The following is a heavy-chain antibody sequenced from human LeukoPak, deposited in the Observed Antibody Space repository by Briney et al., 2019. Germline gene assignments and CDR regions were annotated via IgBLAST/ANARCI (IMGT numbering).Heavy chain of an antibody. Sequence: SETLSLACAVYGGSFSGYYWSWIRQPPGKGLEWIGEINHSGSTNYNPSLKSRVTISVDTSKNQFSLKLSSVTAADTAVYYCARSSYSSSWYYYWGQGTLVTVSS. D-gene: IGHD6-13*01. V-gene: IGHV4-34*01. CDR3: ARSSYSSSWYYY. J-gene: IGHJ4*02. CDR2: INHSGST. CDR1: GGSFSGYY.